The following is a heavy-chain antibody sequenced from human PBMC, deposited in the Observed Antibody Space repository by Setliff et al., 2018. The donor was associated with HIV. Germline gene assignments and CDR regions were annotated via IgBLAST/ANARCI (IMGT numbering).Heavy chain of an antibody. Sequence: GGSLRLSCAASGFTFNYHAMTWVRQAPGKGLEWVSGISGSGDSTFYAHSVKGRFTISRDSSRDTLYLEMNNLRAEDTALYYCAKDYTPTFWEYNWFDVWGQGTQVTVSS. V-gene: IGHV3-23*01. CDR3: AKDYTPTFWEYNWFDV. CDR2: ISGSGDST. CDR1: GFTFNYHA. J-gene: IGHJ5*02. D-gene: IGHD3-16*01.